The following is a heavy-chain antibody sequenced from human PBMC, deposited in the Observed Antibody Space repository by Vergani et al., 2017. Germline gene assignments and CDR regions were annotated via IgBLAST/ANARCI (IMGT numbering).Heavy chain of an antibody. Sequence: QVQLQESGPGLVKPSETLSLTCAVYGGSFSGYYWSWIRQPPGKGLEWIGEINHSGSTNYNPSLKSRVTISVDTSKNQFSLKLSSVTAADTAVYYCARVPMYSSGWYVGVYWGQGTLVTVSS. CDR3: ARVPMYSSGWYVGVY. D-gene: IGHD6-19*01. V-gene: IGHV4-34*01. CDR1: GGSFSGYY. CDR2: INHSGST. J-gene: IGHJ4*02.